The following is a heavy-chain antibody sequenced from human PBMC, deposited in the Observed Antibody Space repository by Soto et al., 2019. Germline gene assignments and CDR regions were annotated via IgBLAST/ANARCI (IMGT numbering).Heavy chain of an antibody. J-gene: IGHJ6*02. Sequence: ASVKVSCKASGYTFTSNYMHWVRQAPGQGLEWMGIINPSVDSTRYAERFQGRVTMTSDTSTSTAYMELSSLTSEDTAIYYCARTRPVTTSLRSFYYGLDVWGQGTTVTVSS. CDR2: INPSVDST. CDR1: GYTFTSNY. D-gene: IGHD4-4*01. V-gene: IGHV1-46*01. CDR3: ARTRPVTTSLRSFYYGLDV.